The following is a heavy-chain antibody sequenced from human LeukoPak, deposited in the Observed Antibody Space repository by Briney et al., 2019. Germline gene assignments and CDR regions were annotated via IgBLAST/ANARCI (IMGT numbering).Heavy chain of an antibody. CDR2: ISAYNGNT. J-gene: IGHJ4*02. D-gene: IGHD6-19*01. CDR1: GYTFTSYG. Sequence: ASVKVSCKASGYTFTSYGISWVRQAPGQGLEWMGWISAYNGNTNYAQKLQGRVTMTTDTSTSTAYMELRSLRSDDTAVYYCTRVRGNSGWFVFDYWGQGTLVTVSS. V-gene: IGHV1-18*01. CDR3: TRVRGNSGWFVFDY.